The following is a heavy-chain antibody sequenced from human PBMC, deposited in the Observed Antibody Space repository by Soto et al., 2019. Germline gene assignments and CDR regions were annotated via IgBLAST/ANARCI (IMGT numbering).Heavy chain of an antibody. CDR1: GGSISSYY. Sequence: SETLSLTCSVSGGSISSYYWSWIRQPPGKGLEWIGYIYYSVSTNYNPSLKSRITITKDTSKNQFSMKLNTETAADTAVYYCARYSPPMYDILTGTTLDPYYGMDVWGQGTTVTVSS. V-gene: IGHV4-59*08. D-gene: IGHD3-9*01. CDR3: ARYSPPMYDILTGTTLDPYYGMDV. CDR2: IYYSVST. J-gene: IGHJ6*02.